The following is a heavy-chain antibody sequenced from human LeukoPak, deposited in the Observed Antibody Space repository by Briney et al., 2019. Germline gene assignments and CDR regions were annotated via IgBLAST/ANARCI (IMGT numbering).Heavy chain of an antibody. V-gene: IGHV3-30*02. CDR3: ANNVDSFGSNAFDI. CDR1: GFTFNYHC. CDR2: IRYDGSNK. D-gene: IGHD5-18*01. J-gene: IGHJ3*02. Sequence: GGSLRLSCVASGFTFNYHCMNWVRLAPGKGLEWVAFIRYDGSNKYYADSVKRRVTISRDNSKNTLYLQMNSLRADDTALYYCANNVDSFGSNAFDIWGHGTLVTVSS.